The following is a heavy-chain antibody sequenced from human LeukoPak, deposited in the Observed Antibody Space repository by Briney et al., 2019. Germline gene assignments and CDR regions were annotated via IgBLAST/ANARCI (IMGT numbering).Heavy chain of an antibody. CDR3: AASSYYYDSSGYYSTLDY. V-gene: IGHV1-69*05. CDR1: GGTFSSYA. CDR2: IIPIFGTA. Sequence: SVKVSCKASGGTFSSYAISWVRQAPGQGLEWRGRIIPIFGTANYAQKFQGRVTITTDESTSTAYMELSSLRSEDTAVYYCAASSYYYDSSGYYSTLDYWGQGTLVTVSS. J-gene: IGHJ4*02. D-gene: IGHD3-22*01.